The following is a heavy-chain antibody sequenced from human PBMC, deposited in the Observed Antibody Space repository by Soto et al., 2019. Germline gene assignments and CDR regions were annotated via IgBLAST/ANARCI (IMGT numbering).Heavy chain of an antibody. D-gene: IGHD3-16*01. CDR2: ISFNGKNI. V-gene: IGHV3-33*05. CDR3: ADIGGYDSVGGAY. CDR1: GFTFSAYG. Sequence: QVQLVESGGGVVQPGKSLRLSCAASGFTFSAYGMHWVREAPGKGLEWVTFISFNGKNIDYAYSVKGRFTVSRDNARNTVYLQMNSLRVEDTAVYYCADIGGYDSVGGAYWGQGALVTVSS. J-gene: IGHJ4*02.